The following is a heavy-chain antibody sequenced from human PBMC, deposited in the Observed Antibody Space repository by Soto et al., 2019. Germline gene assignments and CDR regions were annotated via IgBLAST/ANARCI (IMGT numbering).Heavy chain of an antibody. CDR1: GFTFSNAW. V-gene: IGHV3-15*01. CDR2: IKSKTDGGTT. CDR3: TTDPPWDYIWGSYRYTNYFDY. Sequence: EVQLVESGGGLVKPGGSLRLSCAASGFTFSNAWMSWVRQAPGKGLEWVGRIKSKTDGGTTDYAAPVKGRFTISRDDSKNTLYLQMNSLKTEDTAVYYCTTDPPWDYIWGSYRYTNYFDYWGQGTLVTVSS. D-gene: IGHD3-16*02. J-gene: IGHJ4*02.